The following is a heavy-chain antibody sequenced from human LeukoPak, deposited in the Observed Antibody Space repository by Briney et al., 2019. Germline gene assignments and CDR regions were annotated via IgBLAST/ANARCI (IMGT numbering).Heavy chain of an antibody. CDR2: INSDGSST. CDR1: GFTFDDYG. V-gene: IGHV3-74*01. Sequence: GGSLRLSCAASGFTFDDYGMSWVRQAPGKGLVWVSRINSDGSSTSYADSVKGRFTISRDNAKNTLYLQMNSLRAEDTAVYYCARWDTVVSSADAFDLWGQGTMVTVSS. J-gene: IGHJ3*01. CDR3: ARWDTVVSSADAFDL. D-gene: IGHD4-23*01.